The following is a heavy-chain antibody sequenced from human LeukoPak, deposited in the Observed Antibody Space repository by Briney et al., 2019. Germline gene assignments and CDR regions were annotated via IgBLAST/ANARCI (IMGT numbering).Heavy chain of an antibody. D-gene: IGHD2-2*02. Sequence: PGGSLRLSCAASGFTFSSYAMSWVRQAPGKGLEWVAFIRYDGSNKYYADSVKGRFTISRDNSKNTLYLQMNSLRAEDTAVYYCAKDPRSCSSTSCYRDYYYYYYMDVWGKGTTVTVSS. CDR3: AKDPRSCSSTSCYRDYYYYYYMDV. CDR2: IRYDGSNK. CDR1: GFTFSSYA. V-gene: IGHV3-30*02. J-gene: IGHJ6*03.